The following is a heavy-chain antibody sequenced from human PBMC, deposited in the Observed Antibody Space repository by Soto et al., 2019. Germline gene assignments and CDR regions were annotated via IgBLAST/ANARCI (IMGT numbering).Heavy chain of an antibody. CDR2: IYPGDSDT. CDR3: AASIFYYGMDV. CDR1: GYTFTHYW. Sequence: GESLKITCKSCGYTFTHYWIGWVRQMPGKGLEWMGIIYPGDSDTKYNPSFQGQVTISADKSITTTYLRWTSLKASDTAIYYCAASIFYYGMDVWGQGTTVTVSS. J-gene: IGHJ6*01. V-gene: IGHV5-51*01.